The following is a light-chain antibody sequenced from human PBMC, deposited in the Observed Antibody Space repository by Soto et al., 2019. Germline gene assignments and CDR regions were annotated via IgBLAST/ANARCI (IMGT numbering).Light chain of an antibody. J-gene: IGLJ1*01. CDR3: CSRKTSHTYV. CDR1: SSDIGHYDY. Sequence: QSALTQPASVSGSPGQSITISCTGTSSDIGHYDYVSWYQQHPGKAPKLMIYQVTYRPSGVSNRYSGSKSGNSASLTISGLQAAEEADYYCCSRKTSHTYVFGSGTKRTGL. V-gene: IGLV2-14*03. CDR2: QVT.